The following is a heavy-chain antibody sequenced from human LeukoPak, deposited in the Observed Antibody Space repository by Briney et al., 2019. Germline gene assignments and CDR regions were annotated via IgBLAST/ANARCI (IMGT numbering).Heavy chain of an antibody. CDR1: GFTFSNAW. CDR2: IKSKTDGGTT. J-gene: IGHJ3*02. D-gene: IGHD6-19*01. CDR3: ARRGWDAPVPDDAFDI. Sequence: GGSLRLSCAASGFTFSNAWMSWVRQAPGKGLEWVGLIKSKTDGGTTDYAAPVKGRFTISRDDSKNTLYLQMNSLRAEDTAVYYCARRGWDAPVPDDAFDIWGQGTMVTVSS. V-gene: IGHV3-15*01.